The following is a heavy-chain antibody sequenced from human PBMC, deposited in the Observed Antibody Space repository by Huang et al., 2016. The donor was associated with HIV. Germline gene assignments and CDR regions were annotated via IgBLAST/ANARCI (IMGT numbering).Heavy chain of an antibody. CDR3: AKDGRGSGTYYDYFEY. V-gene: IGHV3-30*18. J-gene: IGHJ4*02. Sequence: QVQLVESGGGVVQPGRSLRLSCAAFGFTFNKFAMHWVRQATGKGLEVEAIISYDGSSKDQADSGEGRFTISRDNSKNTVYRQMNSLRVEDTAVYYCAKDGRGSGTYYDYFEYWGQGTLVTVSS. D-gene: IGHD1-26*01. CDR1: GFTFNKFA. CDR2: ISYDGSSK.